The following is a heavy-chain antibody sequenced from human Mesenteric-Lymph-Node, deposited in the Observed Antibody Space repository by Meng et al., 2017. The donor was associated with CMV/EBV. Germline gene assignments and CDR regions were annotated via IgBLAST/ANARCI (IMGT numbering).Heavy chain of an antibody. J-gene: IGHJ4*02. D-gene: IGHD6-13*01. Sequence: QITLKESGPTLVKPTQTLTLTCTFSGFSHSTSGVGVGWIRQPPGKALEWLALIYWDDDKHYSPSLKSRLTITKDTSKNQVVLTMTNMDPVDTATYYCAHSSGIAAAGPFYFDYWGQGTLVTSPQ. CDR2: IYWDDDK. V-gene: IGHV2-5*02. CDR3: AHSSGIAAAGPFYFDY. CDR1: GFSHSTSGVG.